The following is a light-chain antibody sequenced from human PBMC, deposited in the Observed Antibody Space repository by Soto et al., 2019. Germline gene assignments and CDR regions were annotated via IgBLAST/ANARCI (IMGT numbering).Light chain of an antibody. Sequence: DIQLTQSPSLLSASVGARVTITCRASHDISTYLAWYQQKPGKAPKLMIYEASTLQSGVPSRFSGRGSGTDFTLTISSLQPDNFATYYCQQYNSDPITFGQGTRLEIK. CDR3: QQYNSDPIT. CDR2: EAS. CDR1: HDISTY. V-gene: IGKV1-9*01. J-gene: IGKJ5*01.